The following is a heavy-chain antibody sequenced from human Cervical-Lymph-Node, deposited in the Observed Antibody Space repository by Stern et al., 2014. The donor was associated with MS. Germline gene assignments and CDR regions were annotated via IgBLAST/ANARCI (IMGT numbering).Heavy chain of an antibody. Sequence: QVQLVQSGAEVKKPGASVKVSCKASGYIFTNYYIHWVRQAPGQGLEWMGWINSNSGGTKNAQKFQGRVTMTRDTSISTLYMELNRLTSDDTAVYYCVRGDGSSWFNYWGQGTLVTVSS. V-gene: IGHV1-2*02. CDR1: GYIFTNYY. CDR3: VRGDGSSWFNY. J-gene: IGHJ4*02. CDR2: INSNSGGT. D-gene: IGHD6-13*01.